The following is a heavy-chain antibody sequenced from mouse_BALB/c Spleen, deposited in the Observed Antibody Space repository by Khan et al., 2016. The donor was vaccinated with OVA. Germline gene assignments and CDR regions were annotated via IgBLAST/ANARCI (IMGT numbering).Heavy chain of an antibody. D-gene: IGHD3-2*02. J-gene: IGHJ2*01. CDR2: IYPGTDNT. CDR1: GYIFTSYW. Sequence: QVQLKQSGAELVRPGTSVKLSCKTSGYIFTSYWIHWVKQRSGQGLEWIARIYPGTDNTYYNEKFKDRATLTADKSSSTAYFQLSSLKSEDSAVFFCVREEALYYFDYWGQGTTLTVSS. CDR3: VREEALYYFDY. V-gene: IGHV1-76*01.